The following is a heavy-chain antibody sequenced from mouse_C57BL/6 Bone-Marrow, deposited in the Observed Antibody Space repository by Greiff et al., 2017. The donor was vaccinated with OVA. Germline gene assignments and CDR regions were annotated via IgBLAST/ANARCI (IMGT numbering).Heavy chain of an antibody. CDR3: ARSHYSNYVGAY. Sequence: EVQLQQSGPELVKPGASVKISCKASGYTFTDYYMNWVKQSHGKSLEWIGDINPNNGGTSYNQKFKGKATLTVDKSSSTAYMELRSLTSEDSAVYDCARSHYSNYVGAYWGQGTLVTVSA. CDR1: GYTFTDYY. CDR2: INPNNGGT. J-gene: IGHJ3*01. V-gene: IGHV1-26*01. D-gene: IGHD2-5*01.